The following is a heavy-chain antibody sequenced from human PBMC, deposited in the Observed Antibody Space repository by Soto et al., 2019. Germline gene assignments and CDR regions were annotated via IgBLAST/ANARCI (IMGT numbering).Heavy chain of an antibody. Sequence: PGGSLRLSCAASGFTFSSYYMSWVRQAPGKGLEWVANINQDGSEKFYVDSVKGRFTISRDNAKNALYLQMSSLRAEDTAVYYCARDVFALFALDYWGQGTLVTVSS. D-gene: IGHD2-21*01. CDR3: ARDVFALFALDY. CDR2: INQDGSEK. V-gene: IGHV3-7*01. CDR1: GFTFSSYY. J-gene: IGHJ4*02.